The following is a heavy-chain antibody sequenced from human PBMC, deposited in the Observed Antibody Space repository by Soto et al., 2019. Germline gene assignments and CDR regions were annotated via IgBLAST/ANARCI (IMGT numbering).Heavy chain of an antibody. D-gene: IGHD2-15*01. V-gene: IGHV3-30-3*01. CDR1: GVSFNSYD. CDR3: ARISRYCSGGDCHA. Sequence: GGSLRLSCAASGVSFNSYDMHLVRQAPGKGPEWVAIISYDGSNTYYSDSVRGRFTISRDNSKDTLYLQMHSLRIEDTAIYYCARISRYCSGGDCHAWGQGTQVTVSS. J-gene: IGHJ5*02. CDR2: ISYDGSNT.